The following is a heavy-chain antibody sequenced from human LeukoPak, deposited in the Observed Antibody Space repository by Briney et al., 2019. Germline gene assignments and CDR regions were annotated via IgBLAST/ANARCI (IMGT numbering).Heavy chain of an antibody. D-gene: IGHD1-26*01. CDR3: ARGLGPYSGSYYYFDY. J-gene: IGHJ4*02. Sequence: GGSLRLSCAASGFTVSSNYMSWVRQAPGKGLEWVSVIYSGGSTYYADSVKGRFTISRGNSKNTLYLQMNSLRAEDTAVYYCARGLGPYSGSYYYFDYWGQGTLVTVSS. V-gene: IGHV3-53*01. CDR1: GFTVSSNY. CDR2: IYSGGST.